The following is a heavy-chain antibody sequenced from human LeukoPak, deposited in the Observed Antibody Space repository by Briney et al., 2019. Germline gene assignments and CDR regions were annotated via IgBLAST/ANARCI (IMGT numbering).Heavy chain of an antibody. D-gene: IGHD3-22*01. CDR1: GYTFTGYY. V-gene: IGHV1-18*04. CDR3: ARTDFDYYDSSGYYSEDFDY. CDR2: ISAYNGNT. J-gene: IGHJ4*02. Sequence: GASVKVSCKASGYTFTGYYMHWVRQAPGQGLEWMGWISAYNGNTNDTQKLQGRVTMTTDTSTSTAYMELRSLRSDDTAVYYCARTDFDYYDSSGYYSEDFDYWGQGTLVTVSS.